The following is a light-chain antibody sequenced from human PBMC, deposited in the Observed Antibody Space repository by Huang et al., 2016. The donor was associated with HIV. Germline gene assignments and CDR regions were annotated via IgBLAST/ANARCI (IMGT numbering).Light chain of an antibody. V-gene: IGKV3-11*01. J-gene: IGKJ3*01. Sequence: EIVLPQSPATLSLSPGERATLSCRASQRVSSSLAWYQQKPGQAPRLLIYDASNRATGIPARCSGSGSGTDFTLTISSLEPEDFAVYYCQQRSNWPPIFTFGPGTKVDIK. CDR1: QRVSSS. CDR3: QQRSNWPPIFT. CDR2: DAS.